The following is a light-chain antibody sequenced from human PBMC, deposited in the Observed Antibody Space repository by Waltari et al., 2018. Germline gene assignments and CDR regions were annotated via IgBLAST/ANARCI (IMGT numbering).Light chain of an antibody. CDR3: QQYNRWPPIT. Sequence: EIVMTQSPATLSESPGETATLSCRSSQSVSSNVAWYQMKHGPAPRVLIYDASTRATSIQAKFRGSGSGTEFTLTISSLQSEDFAVYYCQQYNRWPPITFGHGTRLEIK. CDR1: QSVSSN. CDR2: DAS. J-gene: IGKJ5*01. V-gene: IGKV3-15*01.